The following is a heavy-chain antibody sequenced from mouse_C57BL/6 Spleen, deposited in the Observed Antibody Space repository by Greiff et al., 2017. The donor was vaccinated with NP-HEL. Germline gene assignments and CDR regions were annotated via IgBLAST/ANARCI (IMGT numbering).Heavy chain of an antibody. V-gene: IGHV5-4*03. D-gene: IGHD1-1*01. CDR3: ARPLITTEAMDY. J-gene: IGHJ4*01. CDR2: ISDGGSYT. CDR1: GFTFSSYA. Sequence: EVKLMESGGGLVKPGGSLKLSCAASGFTFSSYAMSWVRQTPEKRLEWVATISDGGSYTYYPDNVKGRFTISRDNAKNNLYLQMSHLKSEDTAMYYCARPLITTEAMDYWGQGTSVTVSS.